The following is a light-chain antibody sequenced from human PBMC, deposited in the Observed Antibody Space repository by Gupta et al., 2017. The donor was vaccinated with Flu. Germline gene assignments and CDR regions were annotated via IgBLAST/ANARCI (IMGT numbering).Light chain of an antibody. Sequence: EIVLTQSPRTLSLSPGERATLSCRTSQIIYISSLAWYQQKPGQTPRLLIYGAVNSARRAPDRFRGSGTGSEFTLSIMRPEPEAFAEYHCHQDTTSARTFGEGTKVEI. CDR2: GAV. V-gene: IGKV3-20*01. J-gene: IGKJ4*02. CDR1: QIIYISS. CDR3: HQDTTSART.